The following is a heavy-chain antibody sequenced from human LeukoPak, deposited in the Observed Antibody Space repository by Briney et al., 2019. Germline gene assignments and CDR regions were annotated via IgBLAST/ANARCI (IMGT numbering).Heavy chain of an antibody. J-gene: IGHJ4*02. CDR3: ARETETDTDYAEDGY. D-gene: IGHD4/OR15-4a*01. CDR1: GYTFTGYY. CDR2: INPNSGGT. Sequence: ASVKVSCKASGYTFTGYYMHWVRQAPGQGLEWMGWINPNSGGTNYAQKFQGRVTITADESTSTAYMELSSLRSEDTAVYYCARETETDTDYAEDGYWGQGTLVTVSS. V-gene: IGHV1-2*02.